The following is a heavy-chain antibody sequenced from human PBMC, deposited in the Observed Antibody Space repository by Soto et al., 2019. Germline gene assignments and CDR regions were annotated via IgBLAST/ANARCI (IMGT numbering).Heavy chain of an antibody. D-gene: IGHD3-3*01. CDR1: VGSIGTYY. CDR2: IYYSGST. V-gene: IGHV4-59*01. J-gene: IGHJ5*02. CDR3: ARGTPFTILGVVRRFAP. Sequence: SETLSLTCTVSVGSIGTYYWSWMRQSRERGLEWLGDIYYSGSTNYNPSLRSRVTISVETSKNQFSLKLNSVTATDTAVYYCARGTPFTILGVVRRFAPWGPGTMVTFSS.